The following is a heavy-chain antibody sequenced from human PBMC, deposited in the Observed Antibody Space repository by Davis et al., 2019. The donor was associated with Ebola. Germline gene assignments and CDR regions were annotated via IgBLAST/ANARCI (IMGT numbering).Heavy chain of an antibody. Sequence: ASVKVSCPASVYTFPTYGINRVRPPPGQGLEWLGWVKPNSVYTGYAQKFRGRVTMTRNTSINTAYMEFSSLTSADTAVYYCARDVGAAAGGDGDDYWGQGTLVTVSS. D-gene: IGHD6-13*01. CDR3: ARDVGAAAGGDGDDY. V-gene: IGHV1-8*01. CDR2: VKPNSVYT. CDR1: VYTFPTYG. J-gene: IGHJ4*02.